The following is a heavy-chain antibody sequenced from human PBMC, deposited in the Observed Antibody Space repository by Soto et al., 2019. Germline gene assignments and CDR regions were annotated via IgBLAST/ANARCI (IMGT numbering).Heavy chain of an antibody. V-gene: IGHV3-74*01. CDR2: INSDGSVS. Sequence: EVQLVESGGGLVQPGGSLRLSCAASGFTFGNYWMYWVRQAPGKGLVLVSRINSDGSVSSYADSVKGRLTISRDNVKNTLYLQMDSLRVEDTAVYYCARGDCVGGTCYSLAGSFYYYMDVWGKGTTVTVFS. J-gene: IGHJ6*03. CDR3: ARGDCVGGTCYSLAGSFYYYMDV. CDR1: GFTFGNYW. D-gene: IGHD2-15*01.